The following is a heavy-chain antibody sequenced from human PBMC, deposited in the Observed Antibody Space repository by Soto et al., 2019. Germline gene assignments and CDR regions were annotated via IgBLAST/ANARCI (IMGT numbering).Heavy chain of an antibody. CDR1: GGSISSGGYY. J-gene: IGHJ4*02. CDR2: IYYSGST. CDR3: ARLQGGATMTIDY. V-gene: IGHV4-31*03. Sequence: SETLSLTCTVSGGSISSGGYYWIWIRQHPGKGLEWLGDIYYSGSTYYNPSLKSRVTISVDKSNNPFSLKLSSVTAADTAVYYCARLQGGATMTIDYWGQGTLVTVSS. D-gene: IGHD5-12*01.